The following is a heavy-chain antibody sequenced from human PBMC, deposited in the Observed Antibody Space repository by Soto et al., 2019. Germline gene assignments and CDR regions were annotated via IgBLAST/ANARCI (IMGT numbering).Heavy chain of an antibody. D-gene: IGHD3-16*01. CDR2: IYWHDDK. CDR3: AHRGGATVGLYYFDY. CDR1: GFSLSTTGVG. Sequence: SGPTLVNPXQTLTLTCTFSGFSLSTTGVGVSWIRQPPGKALEWLALIYWHDDKRYSPSLKSRLTITKDTSKNQVVLTMTNMEPVDTATYYCAHRGGATVGLYYFDYWGRGALVTVSS. J-gene: IGHJ4*02. V-gene: IGHV2-5*01.